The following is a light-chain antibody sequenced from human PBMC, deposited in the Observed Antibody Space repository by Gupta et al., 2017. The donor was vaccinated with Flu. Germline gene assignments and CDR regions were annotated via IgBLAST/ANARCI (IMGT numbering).Light chain of an antibody. CDR1: SSDFGGYNF. CDR2: EVT. V-gene: IGLV2-14*03. CDR3: CSYMGDRTAYV. J-gene: IGLJ1*01. Sequence: QPALTQPASVSGSPGQSLTISCTGTSSDFGGYNFVSWYQQHPGEAPKLLIYEVTYRPSGFSERFSGSKSGNTASLTISGLQIEDEADYYCCSYMGDRTAYVFGSGTKVTVL.